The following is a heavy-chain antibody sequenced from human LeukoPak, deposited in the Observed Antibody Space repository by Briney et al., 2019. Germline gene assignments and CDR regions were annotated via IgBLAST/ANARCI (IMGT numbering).Heavy chain of an antibody. D-gene: IGHD3-10*01. CDR1: GGSFSGYY. CDR2: INHSGST. J-gene: IGHJ4*02. CDR3: ARHRIWFGESHYFDY. V-gene: IGHV4-34*01. Sequence: PSETLSLTCAVYGGSFSGYYWSWIRQPPGKGLEWIGEINHSGSTNYNPSLKSRVTISVNTSKNKFSLKLSPVTAADTAVYYCARHRIWFGESHYFDYWGQGTLVTVSS.